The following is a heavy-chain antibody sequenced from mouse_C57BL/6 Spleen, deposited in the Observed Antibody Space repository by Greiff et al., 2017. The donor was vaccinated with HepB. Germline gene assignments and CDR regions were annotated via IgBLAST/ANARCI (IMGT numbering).Heavy chain of an antibody. D-gene: IGHD2-4*01. CDR1: GYSFTGYY. Sequence: EVQLQQSGPELVKPGASVKISCKASGYSFTGYYMNWVKQSPEKSLEWIGEINPSTGGTTYNQKFKAKATLTVDKSSSTAYMQLKSLTSEDSAVYYFARYRYDYPPFDYWGQGTTLTVSS. V-gene: IGHV1-42*01. CDR3: ARYRYDYPPFDY. CDR2: INPSTGGT. J-gene: IGHJ2*01.